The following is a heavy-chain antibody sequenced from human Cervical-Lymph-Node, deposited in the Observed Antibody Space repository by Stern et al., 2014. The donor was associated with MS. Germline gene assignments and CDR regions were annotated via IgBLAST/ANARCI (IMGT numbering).Heavy chain of an antibody. CDR2: MNEDGSTI. Sequence: EVQLEESGGGLVQPGGSLRLSCAVSGFTLSTYWMHWVRQAPGKGLVWVSRMNEDGSTINYAGSVRGRFTISRDIAKNMLYLQMNDLRGEDTALYYCVKDFGGEDDHWGPGTLVTVSS. V-gene: IGHV3-74*01. J-gene: IGHJ4*02. CDR1: GFTLSTYW. D-gene: IGHD2-21*01. CDR3: VKDFGGEDDH.